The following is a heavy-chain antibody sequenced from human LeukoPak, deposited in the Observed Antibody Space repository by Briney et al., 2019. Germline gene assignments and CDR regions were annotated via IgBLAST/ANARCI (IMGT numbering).Heavy chain of an antibody. V-gene: IGHV1-24*01. Sequence: ASVKVSCKVSGYTLTELSMHWVRQAPGKGLEWMGGFDPEDGETIYAQKFQGRVTMTEDTSTDTAYMELSSLRSEDTAVYYCATRWLQFGVYDYWGQGTLVTVSS. CDR2: FDPEDGET. J-gene: IGHJ4*02. CDR3: ATRWLQFGVYDY. D-gene: IGHD5-12*01. CDR1: GYTLTELS.